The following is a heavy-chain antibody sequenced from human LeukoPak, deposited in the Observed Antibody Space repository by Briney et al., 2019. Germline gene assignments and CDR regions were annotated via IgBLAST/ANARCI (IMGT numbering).Heavy chain of an antibody. V-gene: IGHV3-23*01. J-gene: IGHJ4*02. CDR1: GFTFSRHG. Sequence: GGSLRLSCAASGFTFSRHGMLWLRHAPGEAREWVANLSSAEVTAYYADSVQGRFTLPRDNSKNTLSLHMSSLRAEDTAVYYCAKSIDWEWRTPLDYWGQGTLVTVSS. D-gene: IGHD3-3*01. CDR3: AKSIDWEWRTPLDY. CDR2: LSSAEVTA.